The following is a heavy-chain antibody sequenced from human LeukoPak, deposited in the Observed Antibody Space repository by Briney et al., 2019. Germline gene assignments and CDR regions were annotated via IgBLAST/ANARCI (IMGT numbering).Heavy chain of an antibody. CDR3: ARDGGNSWGY. J-gene: IGHJ4*02. D-gene: IGHD6-13*01. CDR2: ISGSAGNT. CDR1: GFTFSTYA. Sequence: PGGSLRLSCAGSGFTFSTYAMSWVRQAPGKGLEWVSAISGSAGNTYYADSVKGRFTISRDNSKNTVYLQMNSLRAEDTAVYYCARDGGNSWGYWGQGTLVTVSS. V-gene: IGHV3-23*01.